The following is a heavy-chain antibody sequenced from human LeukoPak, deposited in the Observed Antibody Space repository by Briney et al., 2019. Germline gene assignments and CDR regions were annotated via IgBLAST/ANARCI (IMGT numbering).Heavy chain of an antibody. V-gene: IGHV4-59*08. CDR2: IYYSGST. CDR3: ARHTFFEDTAMASFDY. CDR1: GGSISSYY. Sequence: PSETLSLTCTVSGGSISSYYWSWIRRPPGKGLEWIGYIYYSGSTNYNPSLKSRVTISVDTSKNQFSLKLSSVTAADTAVYYCARHTFFEDTAMASFDYWGQGTLVTVSS. D-gene: IGHD5-18*01. J-gene: IGHJ4*02.